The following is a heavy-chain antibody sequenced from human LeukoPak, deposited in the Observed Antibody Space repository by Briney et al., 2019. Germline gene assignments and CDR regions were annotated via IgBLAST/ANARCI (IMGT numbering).Heavy chain of an antibody. CDR3: ARARLAAAGNWFDP. J-gene: IGHJ5*02. CDR1: GFTFSSYG. V-gene: IGHV3-33*01. CDR2: IWYDGSNK. Sequence: GGSLRLSCAASGFTFSSYGMHWVRQAPGKGLEWVAVIWYDGSNKYYADSVKGRFTISRDNSKNTLYLQMNSLRAEDTAVYYCARARLAAAGNWFDPWGQGTLVTVSS. D-gene: IGHD6-13*01.